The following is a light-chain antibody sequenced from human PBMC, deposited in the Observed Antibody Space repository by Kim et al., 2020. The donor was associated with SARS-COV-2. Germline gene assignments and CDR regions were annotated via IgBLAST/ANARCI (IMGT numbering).Light chain of an antibody. Sequence: PGESAILSCRASQGFGTSLAWYQQKPGQAPRLLLYGTAIRATGIPARFSGSGSGTEFTLTISSLQSEDFAVYYCQQYNNWPLPCTFGQGTKLEI. CDR3: QQYNNWPLPCT. CDR2: GTA. CDR1: QGFGTS. J-gene: IGKJ2*02. V-gene: IGKV3-15*01.